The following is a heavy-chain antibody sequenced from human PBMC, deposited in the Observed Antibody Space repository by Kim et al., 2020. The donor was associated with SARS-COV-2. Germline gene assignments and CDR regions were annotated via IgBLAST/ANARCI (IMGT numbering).Heavy chain of an antibody. CDR2: IYGNDEK. D-gene: IGHD2-8*01. V-gene: IGHV2-5*01. CDR1: GFSLTPDRLVG. Sequence: SGPTLVNPTQTLTLTCSFSGFSLTPDRLVGLTWVRQPPGKALEWLALIYGNDEKRYTPSLKSRLTIAKDTTENRVVLTLTNVDPVDTGTYYCAHDSPGLYGFDVWGQGTTVTVSS. J-gene: IGHJ6*02. CDR3: AHDSPGLYGFDV.